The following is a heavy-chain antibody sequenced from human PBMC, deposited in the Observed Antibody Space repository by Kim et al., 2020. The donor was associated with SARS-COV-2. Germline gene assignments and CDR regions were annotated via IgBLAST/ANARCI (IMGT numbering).Heavy chain of an antibody. CDR3: ARIIGYCSGGSCYLGSGYYGMDV. D-gene: IGHD2-15*01. V-gene: IGHV1-69*13. Sequence: SVKVSCKASGGTFSSYAISWVRQAPGQGLEWMGGIIPIFGTANYAQKFQGRVTITADESTRTAYMKLSSLRSEDTAVYYCARIIGYCSGGSCYLGSGYYGMDVWGQGTTVTVSS. CDR2: IIPIFGTA. J-gene: IGHJ6*02. CDR1: GGTFSSYA.